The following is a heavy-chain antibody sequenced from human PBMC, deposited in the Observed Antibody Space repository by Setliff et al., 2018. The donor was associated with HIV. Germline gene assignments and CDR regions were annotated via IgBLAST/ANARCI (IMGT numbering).Heavy chain of an antibody. Sequence: GASVKVSCKASGYTFRNQGLSWVRQAPGQGPEWMGWISVYSGDSYSGQRFQDRVTMTADTSTNTAYMELRSLRSDDSAIYYCARGLPGGTADFFDIWGQGTLVTVSS. CDR2: ISVYSGDS. J-gene: IGHJ4*02. V-gene: IGHV1-18*01. D-gene: IGHD1-26*01. CDR1: GYTFRNQG. CDR3: ARGLPGGTADFFDI.